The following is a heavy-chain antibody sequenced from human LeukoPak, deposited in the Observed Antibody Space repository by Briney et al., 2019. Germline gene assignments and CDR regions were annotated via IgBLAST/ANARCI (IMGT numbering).Heavy chain of an antibody. Sequence: ASVKVSCKASGYTFTSSAMHSVRQATGQRLEWMGWINAGNGNTQYSQEFQGRVTITRDTSASTAYMELSSLRSEHMAVYYCARGETPGSYYRSWGQGTLVTVSS. J-gene: IGHJ5*02. D-gene: IGHD3-10*01. CDR1: GYTFTSSA. CDR3: ARGETPGSYYRS. V-gene: IGHV1-3*03. CDR2: INAGNGNT.